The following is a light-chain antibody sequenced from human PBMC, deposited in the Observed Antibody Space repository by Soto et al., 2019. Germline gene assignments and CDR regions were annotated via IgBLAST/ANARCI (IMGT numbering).Light chain of an antibody. V-gene: IGKV3-20*01. CDR3: QQYDSYSWT. J-gene: IGKJ1*01. CDR2: GAS. Sequence: EIVLTQSPGTLSLSPGQRVTLSCRASESISRDYLAWYQQRLGQAPRLLIYGASSGATGIPDRFSGSGSGTEFTLTINSLQSDDFATYYCQQYDSYSWTFGQGTKVDIK. CDR1: ESISRDY.